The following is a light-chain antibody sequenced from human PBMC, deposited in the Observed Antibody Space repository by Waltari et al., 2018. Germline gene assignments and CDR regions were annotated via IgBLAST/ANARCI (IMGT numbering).Light chain of an antibody. CDR3: VQAIAFPFT. CDR1: QSLLHSNGNTY. Sequence: DIVMTQTPLSLPITPGEPASIPCRSSQSLLHSNGNTYFHWYLQKPGQSPQPLIYGGSNRASGVPDRCSGSGSGTDFTLKISKVEAEDVGVYYCVQAIAFPFTFGPGTKLDIK. V-gene: IGKV2-40*01. J-gene: IGKJ3*01. CDR2: GGS.